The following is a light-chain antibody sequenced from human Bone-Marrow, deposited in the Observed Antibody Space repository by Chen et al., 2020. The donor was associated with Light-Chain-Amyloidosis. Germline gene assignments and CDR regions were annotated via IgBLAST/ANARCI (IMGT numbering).Light chain of an antibody. CDR2: KAS. CDR1: QSISSW. CDR3: QQYNSYSPDT. V-gene: IGKV1-5*03. J-gene: IGKJ3*01. Sequence: DIQMTQSPSTLSASVGDRVTITCRASQSISSWLAWYQQKPGKAPKLLIYKASSLESGVPSRFSGSGSGTEFTLTISSLQTDDFATYYCQQYNSYSPDTFGPGTKLDIK.